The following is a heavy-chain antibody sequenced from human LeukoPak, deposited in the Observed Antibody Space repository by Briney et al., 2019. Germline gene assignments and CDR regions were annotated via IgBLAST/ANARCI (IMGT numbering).Heavy chain of an antibody. CDR1: GFTFSNYG. CDR3: AKKSPGTYYAPPDY. J-gene: IGHJ4*02. D-gene: IGHD3-10*01. CDR2: TSYDGSNK. V-gene: IGHV3-30*18. Sequence: GGSLRLSCGASGFTFSNYGMHWVRQAPGKGLEWVAVTSYDGSNKNYADSVKGRFTISRDNSKNTLYLQMNSLRAEDTAVYYCAKKSPGTYYAPPDYWGQGTLVTVSS.